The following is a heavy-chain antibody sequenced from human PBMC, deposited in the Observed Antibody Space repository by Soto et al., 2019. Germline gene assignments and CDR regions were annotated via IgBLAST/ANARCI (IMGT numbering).Heavy chain of an antibody. CDR1: GGSISSITYY. CDR3: ARVPDY. Sequence: PSETLSLTCTVFGGSISSITYYWGWIRQPPGKGLEWIGYIYHSGSTYYNPSLKSRVTISVDRSKNQFSLRLSSVTAADTAVYFCARVPDYWRQGTLVTVSS. CDR2: IYHSGST. V-gene: IGHV4-30-2*01. J-gene: IGHJ4*02.